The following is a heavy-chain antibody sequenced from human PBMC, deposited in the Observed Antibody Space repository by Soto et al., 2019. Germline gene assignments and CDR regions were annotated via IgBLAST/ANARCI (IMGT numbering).Heavy chain of an antibody. V-gene: IGHV4-4*02. CDR1: GVSIGSHDW. Sequence: QVQLQESGPGLVKPSGTLSLTCAVSGVSIGSHDWWTWVRQPPGKGLEWIGESHQSGNTNYNSSLESRVTMSRDKSKNHFSLQLSSVTVADTAVYYCATRDTGRVYWGQGTLVTVSS. J-gene: IGHJ4*02. D-gene: IGHD5-18*01. CDR2: SHQSGNT. CDR3: ATRDTGRVY.